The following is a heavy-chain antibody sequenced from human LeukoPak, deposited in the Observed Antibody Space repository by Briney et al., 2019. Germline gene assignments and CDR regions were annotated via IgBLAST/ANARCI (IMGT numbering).Heavy chain of an antibody. CDR3: ARDYYGSGSYSTDY. Sequence: ASVKVSCKSSGYTFTDYQVHCVRQAPGQGLEWMGWIDPNSGGTNYAQKFQGRVTMTRDTSISTTYMDLSRLRSDDTALYYCARDYYGSGSYSTDYWGQGTLDTVSS. V-gene: IGHV1-2*02. CDR1: GYTFTDYQ. D-gene: IGHD3-10*01. CDR2: IDPNSGGT. J-gene: IGHJ4*02.